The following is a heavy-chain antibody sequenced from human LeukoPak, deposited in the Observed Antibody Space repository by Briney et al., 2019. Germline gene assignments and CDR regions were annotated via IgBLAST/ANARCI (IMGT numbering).Heavy chain of an antibody. D-gene: IGHD2-15*01. CDR2: IVGRNGDP. V-gene: IGHV3-23*01. CDR1: GFTVTTYG. Sequence: GGSLRLSCAASGFTVTTYGVAWVRQAPGKGLEWVSTIVGRNGDPYYTDSVKGRFTISRDNSKNTVYLQMNSLRGDDTAVYYCAKDRYCSGGSCYYDAFDIWGQGTMVTVSS. CDR3: AKDRYCSGGSCYYDAFDI. J-gene: IGHJ3*02.